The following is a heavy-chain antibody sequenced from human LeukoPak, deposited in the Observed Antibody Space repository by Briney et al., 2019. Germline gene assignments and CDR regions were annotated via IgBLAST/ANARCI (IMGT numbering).Heavy chain of an antibody. D-gene: IGHD6-13*01. CDR2: ISSSSSYI. CDR1: GFTFSSYS. V-gene: IGHV3-21*01. Sequence: GGSLRLSCAASGFTFSSYSMNWVRQAPGKGLEWVSSISSSSSYIYYADSVKGRFTISRDNAKNSLYLQMNSLRAEDTAVYYCARDGWRIAAARFDPWGQGTLVTVSS. CDR3: ARDGWRIAAARFDP. J-gene: IGHJ5*02.